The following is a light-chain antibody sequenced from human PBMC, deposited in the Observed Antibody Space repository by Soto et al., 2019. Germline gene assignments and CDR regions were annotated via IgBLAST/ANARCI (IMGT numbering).Light chain of an antibody. CDR1: SSDVGGYNY. V-gene: IGLV2-8*01. CDR3: SSYAGSNTVV. J-gene: IGLJ1*01. Sequence: QSALTQRPSASGSPGQSVTISCTGTSSDVGGYNYVSWYQQHPGKAPKLMIYEVSKRPSGVPDRFSGSRSGNTASLTVSGLQAEDEADYYCSSYAGSNTVVFGTGTKLTVL. CDR2: EVS.